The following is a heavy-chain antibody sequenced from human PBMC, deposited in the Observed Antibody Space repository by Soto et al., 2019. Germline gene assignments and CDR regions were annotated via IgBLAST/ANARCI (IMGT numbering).Heavy chain of an antibody. CDR2: ISSSGSTI. J-gene: IGHJ4*02. Sequence: EVQLVESGGGWVQPGGSLRLSCAASGFTFSSYEMNWVRQAPGKGLEWVSYISSSGSTIYYADSVKGRFTISRDNAKNSLYLQMNSLRAEDTAVYYCARDRWEYVVDTSVTDYWGQGTLVTVSS. V-gene: IGHV3-48*03. CDR3: ARDRWEYVVDTSVTDY. D-gene: IGHD5-12*01. CDR1: GFTFSSYE.